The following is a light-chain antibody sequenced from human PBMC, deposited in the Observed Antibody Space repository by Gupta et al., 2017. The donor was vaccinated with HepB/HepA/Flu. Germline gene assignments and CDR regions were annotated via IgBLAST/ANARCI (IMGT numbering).Light chain of an antibody. Sequence: SVLTQPPSASGTPGQRVTISCSGSRSNIGSNTVNWYQQLPGPAPTLLMSINNQRPSGVPDRFSGSKSGTSASLAVSGLQSEDEADYYCAAWDDSLNGYVFGTGTKVTVL. CDR1: RSNIGSNT. V-gene: IGLV1-44*01. J-gene: IGLJ1*01. CDR2: INN. CDR3: AAWDDSLNGYV.